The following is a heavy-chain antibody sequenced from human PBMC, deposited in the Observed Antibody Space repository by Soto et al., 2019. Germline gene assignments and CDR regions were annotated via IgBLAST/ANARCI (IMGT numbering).Heavy chain of an antibody. D-gene: IGHD6-13*01. CDR3: AKSEPYSSSWYGNFQH. CDR1: GFTFSSYA. Sequence: LRLSCAASGFTFSSYAMSWVRQAPGKGLEWVSAISGSGGSTYYADSVKGRFTISRDNSKNTLYLQMNSLRAEDTAVYYCAKSEPYSSSWYGNFQHWGQGTLVTVSS. J-gene: IGHJ1*01. V-gene: IGHV3-23*01. CDR2: ISGSGGST.